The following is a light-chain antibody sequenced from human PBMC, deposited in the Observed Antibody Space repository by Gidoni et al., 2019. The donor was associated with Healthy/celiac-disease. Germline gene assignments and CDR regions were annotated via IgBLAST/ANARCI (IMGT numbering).Light chain of an antibody. V-gene: IGKV3-20*01. CDR1: QSVSSSY. Sequence: SVLTLSPGTLSLSPGERATLSCRASQSVSSSYLAWYQQNSCQAPRLLIYGASSRATGIPDRFSVSGSGTDFTLTISRLEPEYFAVYYCQQYGISRCSFGQGTKLEIK. CDR3: QQYGISRCS. J-gene: IGKJ2*04. CDR2: GAS.